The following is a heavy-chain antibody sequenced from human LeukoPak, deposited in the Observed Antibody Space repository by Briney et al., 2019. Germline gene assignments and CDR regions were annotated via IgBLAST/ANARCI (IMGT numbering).Heavy chain of an antibody. J-gene: IGHJ5*02. CDR1: GGSISSGDYS. CDR3: ARSQFYGSGSYQGRWFDP. V-gene: IGHV4-30-4*07. CDR2: IYYSGST. Sequence: SETLSLTCAVSGGSISSGDYSWSWIRQPPGKGLEWIGNIYYSGSTYYNPSLKNRVNISVDTSKNQFSLKLTSVTAADTAVYYCARSQFYGSGSYQGRWFDPWGQGTLVTVSS. D-gene: IGHD3-10*01.